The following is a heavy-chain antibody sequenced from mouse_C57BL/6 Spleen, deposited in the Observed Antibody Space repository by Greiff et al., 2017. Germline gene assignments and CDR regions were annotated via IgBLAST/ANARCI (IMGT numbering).Heavy chain of an antibody. D-gene: IGHD3-3*01. CDR2: IRNKANGYTT. CDR1: GFTFTDYY. Sequence: EVMLVESGGGLVQPGGSLSLSCAASGFTFTDYYMSWVRQPPGKALEWLGFIRNKANGYTTEYSASVKGRFTISRDNSQSILYLQMNALRAEDSATYYCARYIGGTLGYWGQGTTLTVSS. J-gene: IGHJ2*01. CDR3: ARYIGGTLGY. V-gene: IGHV7-3*01.